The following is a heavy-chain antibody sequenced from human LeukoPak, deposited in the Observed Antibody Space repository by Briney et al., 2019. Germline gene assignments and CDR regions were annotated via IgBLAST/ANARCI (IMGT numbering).Heavy chain of an antibody. CDR2: INHSGST. Sequence: SETLSLTCAVYGGSFSGYYWSWIRQPPGKGLEWIGEINHSGSTNYNPSLKSRVTISVDTSKNQFSLKLSSVTAADTAVYYCARDYYGSGRLAYYFDYWGQGTLVTVSS. CDR3: ARDYYGSGRLAYYFDY. J-gene: IGHJ4*02. D-gene: IGHD3-10*01. V-gene: IGHV4-34*01. CDR1: GGSFSGYY.